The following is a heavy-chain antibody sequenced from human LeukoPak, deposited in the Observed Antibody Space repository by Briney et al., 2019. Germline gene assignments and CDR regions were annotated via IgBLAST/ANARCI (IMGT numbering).Heavy chain of an antibody. D-gene: IGHD3/OR15-3a*01. CDR3: AREVDSNFDY. CDR2: IIPIFGTA. J-gene: IGHJ4*02. V-gene: IGHV1-69*06. Sequence: SVKVSCTASGGTFSSYAISWVRQAPGQGLEWMGGIIPIFGTANYAQKFQGRVTITADKSTSTAYMELSSLRSEDKAVYYCAREVDSNFDYWGQGTLVTVSS. CDR1: GGTFSSYA.